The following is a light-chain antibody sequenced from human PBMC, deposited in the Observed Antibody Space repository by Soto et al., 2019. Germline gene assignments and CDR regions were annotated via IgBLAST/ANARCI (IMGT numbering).Light chain of an antibody. CDR3: TSYTSSSTYV. Sequence: QSALTQPASVSESPGQSITISYAGTSRDIGGYNYVSWYQQHPDKAPKLMIYGVTNRPSGVSNGFSGSKSGNTASLIISGLQAEDEADYYCTSYTSSSTYVFGTGTKVPVL. CDR1: SRDIGGYNY. V-gene: IGLV2-14*01. J-gene: IGLJ1*01. CDR2: GVT.